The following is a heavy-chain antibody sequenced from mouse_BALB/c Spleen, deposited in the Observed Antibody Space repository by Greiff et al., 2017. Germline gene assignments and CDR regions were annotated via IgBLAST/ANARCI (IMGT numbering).Heavy chain of an antibody. CDR1: GYTFTDYA. CDR3: ARYDGSSYAMDY. J-gene: IGHJ4*01. Sequence: QVQLQQSGAELVRPGVSVKISCKGSGYTFTDYAMHWVKQSHAKSLEWIGVISTYYGDASYNQKFKGKATMTVDKSSSTAYMELARLTSEDSAIYYCARYDGSSYAMDYWGQGTSVTVSS. D-gene: IGHD1-1*01. V-gene: IGHV1S137*01. CDR2: ISTYYGDA.